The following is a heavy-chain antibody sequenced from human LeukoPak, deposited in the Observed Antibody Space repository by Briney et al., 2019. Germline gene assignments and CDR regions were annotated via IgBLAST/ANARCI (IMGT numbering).Heavy chain of an antibody. CDR1: GFTFSSYW. V-gene: IGHV3-74*01. D-gene: IGHD3-10*01. CDR2: INSAGSDT. Sequence: GSLRLSCAASGFTFSSYWMHRVRQGPGKGLVWVSHINSAGSDTSYADSVKGRFTISRDNAKNMLYLQMNSLRAEDTAVYYCARDPPGEGIDYWGQGTLVTVSS. J-gene: IGHJ4*02. CDR3: ARDPPGEGIDY.